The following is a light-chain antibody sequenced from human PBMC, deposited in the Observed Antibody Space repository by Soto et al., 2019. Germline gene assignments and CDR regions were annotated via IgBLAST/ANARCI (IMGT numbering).Light chain of an antibody. CDR3: SSYTTGTIWV. J-gene: IGLJ3*02. CDR1: SSDIGGYNY. CDR2: AVS. V-gene: IGLV2-14*01. Sequence: QAVVTQPASVSGSPGQSITISCTGTSSDIGGYNYVSWYQQHPDKAPKLMIYAVSNRPSGVSLRFSGSKSGNTASLTISGLQAEDEADYFCSSYTTGTIWVFGGGTKLTVL.